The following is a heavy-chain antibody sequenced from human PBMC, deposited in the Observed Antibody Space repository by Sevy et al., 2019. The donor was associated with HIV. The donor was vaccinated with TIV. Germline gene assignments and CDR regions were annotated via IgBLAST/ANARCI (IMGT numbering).Heavy chain of an antibody. CDR1: GGSISSSTYY. CDR3: ARQVAARNMITSGGVIVPWSRGTYLSDS. CDR2: IYYSGST. V-gene: IGHV4-39*01. J-gene: IGHJ4*02. D-gene: IGHD3-16*02. Sequence: SETLSLTCTVSGGSISSSTYYWGWILQPPEKGLEWIGNIYYSGSTYYNPSLRSRVTISVDTSNNQFSLRLSSVTAADTAVYFCARQVAARNMITSGGVIVPWSRGTYLSDSWGQGTPVTVSS.